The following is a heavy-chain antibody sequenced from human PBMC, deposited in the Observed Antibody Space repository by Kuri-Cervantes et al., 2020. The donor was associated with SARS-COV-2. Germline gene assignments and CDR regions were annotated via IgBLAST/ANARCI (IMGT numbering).Heavy chain of an antibody. CDR2: MNPNSGNT. J-gene: IGHJ3*02. D-gene: IGHD7-27*01. V-gene: IGHV1-8*02. Sequence: ASVKVSCKASGCTFTSYDINWVRQATGQGLEWMGWMNPNSGNTGYAQKFQGRVTMTRNTSISTAYMELSSLRSEDTAVYYCARWLTGARDAFDIWGQGTMVTVSS. CDR1: GCTFTSYD. CDR3: ARWLTGARDAFDI.